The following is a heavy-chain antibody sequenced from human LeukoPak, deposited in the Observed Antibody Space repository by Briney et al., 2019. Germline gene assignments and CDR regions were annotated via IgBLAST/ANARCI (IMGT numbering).Heavy chain of an antibody. CDR3: ARSIVVVPAVVNWFDP. V-gene: IGHV3-48*04. D-gene: IGHD2-2*01. Sequence: GGSLRLSCAASGFTFSSYSMNWVRQAPGKGLEWVSYISSSSSTIYYADSVKGRFTISRDNAKNSLYLQMNSLRAEDTAVYYCARSIVVVPAVVNWFDPWGQGTLVTVSS. J-gene: IGHJ5*02. CDR2: ISSSSSTI. CDR1: GFTFSSYS.